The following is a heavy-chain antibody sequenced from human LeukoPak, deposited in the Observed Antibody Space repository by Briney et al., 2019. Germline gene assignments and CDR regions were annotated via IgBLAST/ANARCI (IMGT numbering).Heavy chain of an antibody. D-gene: IGHD3-10*01. CDR3: ARFSMVRGVDDV. J-gene: IGHJ6*01. Sequence: SETLSLTCAVYGGSFTGDYWSWARQSPGKGPEWIGERDLGARITSYNPSLRSRVFISVDVSKNQFSLTLNSVTAADTAVYYCARFSMVRGVDDVWGQGTPVTVSS. V-gene: IGHV4-34*01. CDR1: GGSFTGDY. CDR2: RDLGARIT.